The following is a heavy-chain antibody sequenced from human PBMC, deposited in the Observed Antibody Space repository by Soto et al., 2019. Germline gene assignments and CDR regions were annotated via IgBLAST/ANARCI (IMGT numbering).Heavy chain of an antibody. CDR1: GGSISKYY. CDR3: ARGEINYVWYFDL. J-gene: IGHJ2*01. CDR2: ISYTGST. D-gene: IGHD1-7*01. Sequence: QVQLQESGPGLVKPSETLSLTCTVSGGSISKYYWFWIRQPPGKGLEWIGYISYTGSTTYNPSLKSRVTISLDTSKNQFSLKLSSVTAADTAVYYCARGEINYVWYFDLWGRGTLVTVSS. V-gene: IGHV4-59*01.